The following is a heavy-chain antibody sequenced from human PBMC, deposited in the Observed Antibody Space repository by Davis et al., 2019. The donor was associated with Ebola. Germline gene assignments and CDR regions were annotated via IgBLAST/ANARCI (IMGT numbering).Heavy chain of an antibody. CDR1: GFIFSSYT. J-gene: IGHJ4*02. CDR3: AKSQWFGDRKFDY. Sequence: GESLKISCAASGFIFSSYTMNWVRQAPGKGLEWVSSISVSSGYIYYEDSVKGRFTISRDTSKNTLYLQMNSLRAEDTAVYYCAKSQWFGDRKFDYWGQGTLVTVSS. CDR2: ISVSSGYI. V-gene: IGHV3-21*04. D-gene: IGHD3-10*01.